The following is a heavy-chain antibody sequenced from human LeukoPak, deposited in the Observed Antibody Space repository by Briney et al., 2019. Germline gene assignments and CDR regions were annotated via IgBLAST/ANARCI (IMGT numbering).Heavy chain of an antibody. CDR2: IYYSGST. CDR3: ARAGHCGGDCYPFDY. CDR1: GASISGYY. J-gene: IGHJ4*02. Sequence: SETLSLTCTFSGASISGYYCSWIRQPPGKGLEWIAHIYYSGSTYYSPSLKSRVTISVDTSKNQCSLKLTSVPAADTAVYYCARAGHCGGDCYPFDYWGQGTLVTVSS. D-gene: IGHD2-21*02. V-gene: IGHV4-59*13.